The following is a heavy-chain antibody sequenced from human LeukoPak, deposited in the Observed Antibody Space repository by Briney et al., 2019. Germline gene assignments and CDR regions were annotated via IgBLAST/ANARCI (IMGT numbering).Heavy chain of an antibody. J-gene: IGHJ6*02. D-gene: IGHD2-15*01. V-gene: IGHV1-18*01. Sequence: ASVKVSCKASGYTFTSYGISWVRQPPGQGLEWMGWISAYNGNTNYAQKLQGRVTMTTDTSTSTAYMELRSLRSDDTAVYYCARQGLVVVAATRYYYYGMDVWGQGTTVTVSS. CDR2: ISAYNGNT. CDR1: GYTFTSYG. CDR3: ARQGLVVVAATRYYYYGMDV.